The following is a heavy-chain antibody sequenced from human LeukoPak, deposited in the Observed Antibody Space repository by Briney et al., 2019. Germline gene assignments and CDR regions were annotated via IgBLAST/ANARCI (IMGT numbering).Heavy chain of an antibody. D-gene: IGHD1-26*01. CDR2: INPNSGGT. CDR3: AREVYSGSYYFGI. Sequence: GALVKVSCKASGYTITGYYMHWVRQAPGQGLEWMGWINPNSGGTNYAQKFQGRVTMTRDTSISTAYMELSRLRSDDTAVYYCAREVYSGSYYFGIWGQGTMVTVSS. J-gene: IGHJ3*02. CDR1: GYTITGYY. V-gene: IGHV1-2*02.